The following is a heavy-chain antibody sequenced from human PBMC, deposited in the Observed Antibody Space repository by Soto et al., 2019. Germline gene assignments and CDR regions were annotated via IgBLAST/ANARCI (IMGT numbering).Heavy chain of an antibody. V-gene: IGHV1-69*01. CDR2: IIPIFGTA. Sequence: QVQLVQSGAEVKKPGSSVKVSCKASGGTFSSYAISWVRQAPGQGLEWMGGIIPIFGTANYAQKFQGRVTITADESTSTDYMELSSMTSEDTAVYYCVSRTIRSPQYGPFDYWGQGTLVTVSS. D-gene: IGHD3-10*01. J-gene: IGHJ4*02. CDR1: GGTFSSYA. CDR3: VSRTIRSPQYGPFDY.